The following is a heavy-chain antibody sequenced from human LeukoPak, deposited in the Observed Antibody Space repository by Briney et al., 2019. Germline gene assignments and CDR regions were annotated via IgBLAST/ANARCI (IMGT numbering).Heavy chain of an antibody. CDR3: ARERAVAGTDY. CDR2: ISGSGSYI. CDR1: GFSFSTYT. D-gene: IGHD6-19*01. V-gene: IGHV3-21*01. J-gene: IGHJ4*02. Sequence: GGSLRLSCAASGFSFSTYTMNWVRQAPGKGLEWVSSISGSGSYIYYGDSVKGRFTISRDNAKNSLYLQMNSLRAEDTAVYYCARERAVAGTDYWGQGTLVTVSS.